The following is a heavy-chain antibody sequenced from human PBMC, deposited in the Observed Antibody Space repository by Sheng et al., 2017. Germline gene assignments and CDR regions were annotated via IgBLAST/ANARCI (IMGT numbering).Heavy chain of an antibody. Sequence: EVQLLESGGGLVQPGGSLRLSCAASGFTFITYAMTWVRQAPGKGLEWVSVISGTGGSTDYADSVKGRFTISRDNSKNTLYLQMNSLRAEDTAVYYCAKGTNRYYCYDMDVWGQG. CDR3: AKGTNRYYCYDMDV. CDR1: GFTFITYA. J-gene: IGHJ6*02. V-gene: IGHV3-23*01. CDR2: ISGTGGST.